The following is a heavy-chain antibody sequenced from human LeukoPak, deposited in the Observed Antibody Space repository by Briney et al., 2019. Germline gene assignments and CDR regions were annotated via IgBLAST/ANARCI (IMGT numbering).Heavy chain of an antibody. D-gene: IGHD3-3*01. CDR3: ARDTYSHYDFLHPDY. Sequence: ASLKVSCKASGGTFSSYAISGVRQAPGQGLERRGRSIPELGIANYAQKFQGKVTIPADKSTSTAYLELSSLRSEDTAVYYFARDTYSHYDFLHPDYWGQGTLVTVSS. J-gene: IGHJ4*02. CDR2: SIPELGIA. V-gene: IGHV1-69*04. CDR1: GGTFSSYA.